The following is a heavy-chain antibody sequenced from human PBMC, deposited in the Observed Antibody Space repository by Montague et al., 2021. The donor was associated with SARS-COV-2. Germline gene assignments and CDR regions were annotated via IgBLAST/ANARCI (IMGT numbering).Heavy chain of an antibody. Sequence: PALVKPTQTLTLTCTFSGFSLSTSGVRVGWIRQPPGKALEWLALIYWDDDKRYSPSLKSRLTITKDTSKNQVVLTMTNMDPVDTATYYCPHTLMQWLTPLSFDYWGQGTLVTVSS. CDR1: GFSLSTSGVR. CDR2: IYWDDDK. V-gene: IGHV2-5*02. CDR3: PHTLMQWLTPLSFDY. D-gene: IGHD6-19*01. J-gene: IGHJ4*02.